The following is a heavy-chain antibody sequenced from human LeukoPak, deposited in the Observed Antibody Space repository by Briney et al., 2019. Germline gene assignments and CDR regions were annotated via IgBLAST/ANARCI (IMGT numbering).Heavy chain of an antibody. CDR3: ARDNRQWMAFDY. D-gene: IGHD6-19*01. CDR1: GDSVSSNSAA. J-gene: IGHJ4*02. CDR2: TYYRSKWYN. Sequence: SQTLSLTCAISGDSVSSNSAAWNWIRQSPSRGLEWLGSTYYRSKWYNDYAVSVKSRITINPDTSKNHFSLQLKSVTPEDTAVYYCARDNRQWMAFDYWGQGTLVTVSS. V-gene: IGHV6-1*01.